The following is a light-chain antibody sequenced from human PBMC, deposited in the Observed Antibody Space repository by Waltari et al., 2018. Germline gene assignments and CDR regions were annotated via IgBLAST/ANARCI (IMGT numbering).Light chain of an antibody. CDR3: QYYYNFPWT. Sequence: VIWMTQSPSLLSASPGDRVTITCRMSQGISTYLAWYQQKPGRAPDLLIYGASILHSGVPSRFSGSGSGTDFTLTISSLQSEYVATYYCQYYYNFPWTFGQGTKVEIK. CDR2: GAS. CDR1: QGISTY. J-gene: IGKJ1*01. V-gene: IGKV1D-8*03.